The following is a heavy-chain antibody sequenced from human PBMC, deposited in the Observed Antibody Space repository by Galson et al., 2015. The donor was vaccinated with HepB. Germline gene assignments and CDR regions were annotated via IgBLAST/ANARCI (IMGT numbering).Heavy chain of an antibody. D-gene: IGHD6-19*01. CDR2: ISSDGGHK. J-gene: IGHJ4*02. V-gene: IGHV3-74*01. CDR3: ARGSSDWYGIVY. Sequence: SLRLSCAASGFTFSSYWIHWVRHVPGKGLVWVSRISSDGGHKNYADSVQGRFTISRDNAKNTLFLQMNSLSADDTAVYYCARGSSDWYGIVYWGQGILVTVSS. CDR1: GFTFSSYW.